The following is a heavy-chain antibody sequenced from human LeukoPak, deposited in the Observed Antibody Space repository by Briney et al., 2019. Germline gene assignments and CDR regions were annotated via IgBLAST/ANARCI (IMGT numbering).Heavy chain of an antibody. D-gene: IGHD4-17*01. CDR2: IYYSGST. V-gene: IGHV4-39*01. CDR3: ASAISSRVYGDYFPFGY. J-gene: IGHJ4*02. CDR1: GGSISSSSYY. Sequence: SETLSLTCTVSGGSISSSSYYWGWIRQPPGKGLEWIGSIYYSGSTYYNPSLKSRVTISVDTSKNQFSLKLSSVTAADTAVYYCASAISSRVYGDYFPFGYWGQGTLVTVSS.